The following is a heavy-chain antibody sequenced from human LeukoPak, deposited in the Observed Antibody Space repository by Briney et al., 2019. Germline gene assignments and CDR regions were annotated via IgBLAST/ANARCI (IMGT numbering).Heavy chain of an antibody. Sequence: GGSLRLSCAVSGFTFSSFWMSWVRQAPGKGLEWVANIKQDGSEKYYVDSVKGRFTVSRDNAKNSLYLQINSLRAEDTAVYYCSRDPRRVDYWGQGTLVTVSS. CDR1: GFTFSSFW. CDR2: IKQDGSEK. J-gene: IGHJ4*02. V-gene: IGHV3-7*01. CDR3: SRDPRRVDY.